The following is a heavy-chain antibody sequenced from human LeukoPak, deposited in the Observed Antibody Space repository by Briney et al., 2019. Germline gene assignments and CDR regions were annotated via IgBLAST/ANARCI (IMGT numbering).Heavy chain of an antibody. V-gene: IGHV3-7*01. Sequence: GGSLRLSCAASGFTFSSYWMSWVRQAPGKGLEWVANIKQDGSEKYYVDSVKGRFTISRDNAKNSLYLQMNSLRAEDTAVYYCARDMGGYYYGSGSQTFDYWGQGTLVTVSS. J-gene: IGHJ4*02. CDR2: IKQDGSEK. D-gene: IGHD3-10*01. CDR3: ARDMGGYYYGSGSQTFDY. CDR1: GFTFSSYW.